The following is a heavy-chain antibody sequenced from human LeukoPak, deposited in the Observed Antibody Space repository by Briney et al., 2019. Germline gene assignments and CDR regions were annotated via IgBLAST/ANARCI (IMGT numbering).Heavy chain of an antibody. J-gene: IGHJ6*03. Sequence: PSETLSLTCTVSGGSISSYYWSWIRQPPGKGLEWIGYIYTSGSTNYNPSLKSRVTISVDTSKNQFSLKLSSVTAADTAVYYRASTMVRGLPRGYYYMDVWGKGTTVTVSS. CDR3: ASTMVRGLPRGYYYMDV. D-gene: IGHD3-10*01. CDR1: GGSISSYY. V-gene: IGHV4-4*09. CDR2: IYTSGST.